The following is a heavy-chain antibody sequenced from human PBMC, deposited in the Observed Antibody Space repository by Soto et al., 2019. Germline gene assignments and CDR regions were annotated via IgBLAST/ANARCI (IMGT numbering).Heavy chain of an antibody. CDR1: GYTFTSYG. J-gene: IGHJ4*02. Sequence: QVHLVQSGAEVKKPGASVKVSCKASGYTFTSYGITWVRQAPGQGLEWMGWISAHNGNTDYAQKLQGRVIVNRETSTSTAYMELRSLRSDDTAVYYCARGRYGDYWGQGALVTVSS. CDR2: ISAHNGNT. D-gene: IGHD1-1*01. V-gene: IGHV1-18*01. CDR3: ARGRYGDY.